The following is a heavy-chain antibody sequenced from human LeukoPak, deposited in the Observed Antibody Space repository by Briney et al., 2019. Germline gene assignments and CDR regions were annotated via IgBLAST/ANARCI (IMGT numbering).Heavy chain of an antibody. CDR2: MNPNSGDT. CDR3: ARGVRDSSGREYFQH. D-gene: IGHD3-22*01. Sequence: ASVKVSCKASGYTFTSYDINWVRQATGQGLEWMGWMNPNSGDTGYPQKFQGRVTMTRHTSTSTAYMELSSLRSEDTAVFYCARGVRDSSGREYFQHWGQGTLVTVSS. V-gene: IGHV1-8*01. CDR1: GYTFTSYD. J-gene: IGHJ1*01.